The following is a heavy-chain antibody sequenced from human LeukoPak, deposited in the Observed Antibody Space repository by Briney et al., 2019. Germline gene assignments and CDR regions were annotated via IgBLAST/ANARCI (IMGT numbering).Heavy chain of an antibody. Sequence: GWSLRLSCVSSLFTFSSYGLHAVRQAPARGVGWVAFIRYDGSNKYYADSVKGRFTISRDNSKNTLYLQMNSLRAEDTAVYYCAKDLRQLWLDYWGQGTLVTVSS. D-gene: IGHD5-18*01. CDR3: AKDLRQLWLDY. CDR2: IRYDGSNK. CDR1: LFTFSSYG. V-gene: IGHV3-30*02. J-gene: IGHJ4*02.